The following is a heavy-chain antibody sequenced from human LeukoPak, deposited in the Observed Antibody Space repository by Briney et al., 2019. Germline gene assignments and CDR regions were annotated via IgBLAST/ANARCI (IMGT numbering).Heavy chain of an antibody. V-gene: IGHV1-69*01. CDR3: ARDRGIAVVDWFDP. D-gene: IGHD6-19*01. CDR1: GGTFSSYA. CDR2: IIPIFGTA. Sequence: GSSVKVSCKASGGTFSSYAISWVRQAPGQGLEWMGGIIPIFGTANYAQKFQGRVTITADESTSTAYMELSSLRSEDTAVYYCARDRGIAVVDWFDPWGREPWSPSPQ. J-gene: IGHJ5*02.